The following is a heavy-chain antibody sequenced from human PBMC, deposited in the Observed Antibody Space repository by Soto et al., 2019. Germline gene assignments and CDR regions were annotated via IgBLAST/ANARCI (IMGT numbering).Heavy chain of an antibody. D-gene: IGHD3-3*01. V-gene: IGHV3-23*01. J-gene: IGHJ6*02. CDR1: GFTVSSYA. CDR3: TKARSSFFYYGMDV. Sequence: EQLFESGGDLVQPGGSLRLSCAVSGFTVSSYAMSWVRQAPGKGLEWVSGFSGGTPRTYFADSLKGRFTISRDNSKNMRYLQLNSLRAEDTAIYYCTKARSSFFYYGMDVWGQGTKVTVSS. CDR2: FSGGTPRT.